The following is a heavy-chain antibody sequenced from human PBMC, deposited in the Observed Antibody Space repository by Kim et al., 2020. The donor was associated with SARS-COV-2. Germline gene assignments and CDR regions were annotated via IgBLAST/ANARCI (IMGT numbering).Heavy chain of an antibody. Sequence: NYNRSLKSRVTMSVDTSNNQCSLNLTSVTAADTAVYYCAREGGSSSTHLDYWGQGTLVTVSS. V-gene: IGHV4-4*07. D-gene: IGHD2-2*01. CDR3: AREGGSSSTHLDY. J-gene: IGHJ4*02.